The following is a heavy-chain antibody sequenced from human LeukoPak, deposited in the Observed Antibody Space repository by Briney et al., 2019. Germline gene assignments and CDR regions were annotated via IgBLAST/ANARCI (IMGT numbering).Heavy chain of an antibody. Sequence: PGGSLRLSCAASGFTFSSYSMNWVRQAQGKGLEWVSSISSSSSYIYYADSVKGRFTISRDNAKNSLYLQMNSLRAEDTAVYYCARGGTSSSWYYFDYWGQGTLVTVSS. CDR1: GFTFSSYS. J-gene: IGHJ4*02. V-gene: IGHV3-21*01. D-gene: IGHD6-13*01. CDR2: ISSSSSYI. CDR3: ARGGTSSSWYYFDY.